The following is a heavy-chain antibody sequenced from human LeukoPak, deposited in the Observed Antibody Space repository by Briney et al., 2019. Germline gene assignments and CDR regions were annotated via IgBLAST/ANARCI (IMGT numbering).Heavy chain of an antibody. J-gene: IGHJ5*02. CDR2: ISGYNGKT. D-gene: IGHD3-9*01. V-gene: IGHV1-18*01. CDR3: QRTAYDILTGYFQPNWFDP. CDR1: GYTFTNYG. Sequence: ASVKVSCKASGYTFTNYGISWVRQAPGQGLEWMGWISGYNGKTKYAQKLQGRVTMTTDTSTSTAYMELRSLRSDDTVFFFRQRTAYDILTGYFQPNWFDPWGQGTLVIVSS.